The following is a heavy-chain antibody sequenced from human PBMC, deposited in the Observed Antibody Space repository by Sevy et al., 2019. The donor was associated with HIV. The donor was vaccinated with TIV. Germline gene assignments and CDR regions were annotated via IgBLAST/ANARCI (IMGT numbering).Heavy chain of an antibody. CDR2: IKSKTYGGTT. V-gene: IGHV3-15*07. CDR1: GFTFSNAW. CDR3: TTAPPDY. Sequence: GGSLRLSCAASGFTFSNAWMNWVRQAPGKGLEWVGRIKSKTYGGTTDYAGPVKGRFTISRDDSKNTLYLQMNSLKTEDTAVYYCTTAPPDYWGQGTLVTVSS. J-gene: IGHJ4*02.